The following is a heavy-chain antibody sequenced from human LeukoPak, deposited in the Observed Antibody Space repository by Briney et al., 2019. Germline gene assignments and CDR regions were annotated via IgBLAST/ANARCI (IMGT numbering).Heavy chain of an antibody. CDR3: ARGPVSTHGMDV. Sequence: ASVKVSCKASGYTFTSYDINWLRQATGQGLEWMGWKNPNSGRTGFAQKFQGRLTMTTDTSISTAYMELSSLTSEGTAVYYCARGPVSTHGMDVWGQGTTVTVSS. J-gene: IGHJ6*02. D-gene: IGHD2-2*01. CDR2: KNPNSGRT. V-gene: IGHV1-8*01. CDR1: GYTFTSYD.